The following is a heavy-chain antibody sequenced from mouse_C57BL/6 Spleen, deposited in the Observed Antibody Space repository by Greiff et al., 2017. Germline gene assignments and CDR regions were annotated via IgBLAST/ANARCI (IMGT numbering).Heavy chain of an antibody. CDR2: IHPNSGST. V-gene: IGHV1-64*01. D-gene: IGHD2-3*01. CDR3: ARRDDGYYVY. Sequence: QVHVKQPGAELVKPGASVKLSCKASGYTFTSYWMHWVKQRPGQGLEWIGMIHPNSGSTNYNEKFKSKATLTVDKSSSTAYMQLSSLTSEDSAVYYCARRDDGYYVYWGQGTTLTVSS. CDR1: GYTFTSYW. J-gene: IGHJ2*01.